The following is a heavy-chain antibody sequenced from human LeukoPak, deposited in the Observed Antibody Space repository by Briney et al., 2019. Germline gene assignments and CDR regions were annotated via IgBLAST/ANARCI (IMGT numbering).Heavy chain of an antibody. J-gene: IGHJ6*02. CDR3: ARDYLVEERGMDV. CDR1: GYAFRNYG. D-gene: IGHD2-15*01. CDR2: ISAYNGNT. V-gene: IGHV1-18*01. Sequence: ASVKVSCKAAGYAFRNYGISWVRQAPGQGLEWMGWISAYNGNTTSSQKNQGRVTMTTDTSTSTAYMKVSRVRSEDAAVYLCARDYLVEERGMDVWGQGPTVTVSS.